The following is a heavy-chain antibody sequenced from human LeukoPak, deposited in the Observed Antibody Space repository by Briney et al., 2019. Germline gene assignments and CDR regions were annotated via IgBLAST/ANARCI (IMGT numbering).Heavy chain of an antibody. J-gene: IGHJ4*02. CDR1: GFTFSSYA. CDR3: AKDRGVVVVAGHFDY. CDR2: ISGSGGST. D-gene: IGHD2-15*01. V-gene: IGHV3-23*01. Sequence: SGGSLRLSCAASGFTFSSYAMSWVRQAPGKGLEWVSAISGSGGSTYYADSVKGRFTISRDNSKNTLYLQMNSLRAEDTAVYYCAKDRGVVVVAGHFDYWGQGTLVTVSS.